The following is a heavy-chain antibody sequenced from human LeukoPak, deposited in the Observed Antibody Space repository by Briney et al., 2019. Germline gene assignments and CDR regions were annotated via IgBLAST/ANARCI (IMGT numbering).Heavy chain of an antibody. D-gene: IGHD3-10*01. J-gene: IGHJ4*02. Sequence: GGSLRLSCAASGLTFSSYAMHWVRQAPGKGLEWVAVISYDGSNKYYADSVKGRFTISRDNSKNTLYLQMNSLRAEDTAVYYCARDLWFGELPNYFDYWGQGTLVTVSS. CDR3: ARDLWFGELPNYFDY. CDR1: GLTFSSYA. V-gene: IGHV3-30*04. CDR2: ISYDGSNK.